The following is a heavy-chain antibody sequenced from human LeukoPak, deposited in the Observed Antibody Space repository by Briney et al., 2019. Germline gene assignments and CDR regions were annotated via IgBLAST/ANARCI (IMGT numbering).Heavy chain of an antibody. CDR2: ISGSGGST. J-gene: IGHJ1*01. Sequence: GGSLGLSCAASGFTFSSYAMSWVRQAPGKGLEWVSAISGSGGSTYYADSVKGRFTISRDNSKNTLYLQMNSLRAEDTAVYYCAKGPRGCSGGSCYPTLQHWGQGTLVTVSS. CDR3: AKGPRGCSGGSCYPTLQH. V-gene: IGHV3-23*01. D-gene: IGHD2-15*01. CDR1: GFTFSSYA.